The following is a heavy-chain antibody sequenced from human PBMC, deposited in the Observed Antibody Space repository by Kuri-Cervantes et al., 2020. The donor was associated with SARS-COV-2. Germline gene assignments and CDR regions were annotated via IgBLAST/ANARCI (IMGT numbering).Heavy chain of an antibody. D-gene: IGHD3-3*01. J-gene: IGHJ4*02. CDR1: GGSFSGNY. CDR2: VNHGGRT. CDR3: ARAPLHYDFWSGGFDY. Sequence: SETLSLTCAVSGGSFSGNYWSWIRQSPGKGLEWIGEVNHGGRTNYSPSLKSRVTISADTSNRQFSLTMTSVTAADTAVYYCARAPLHYDFWSGGFDYWGQGTLVTVSS. V-gene: IGHV4-34*01.